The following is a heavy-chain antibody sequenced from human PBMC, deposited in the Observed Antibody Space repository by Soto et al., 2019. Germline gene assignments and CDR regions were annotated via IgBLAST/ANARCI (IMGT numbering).Heavy chain of an antibody. D-gene: IGHD5-12*01. CDR1: GGSINSHTYY. J-gene: IGHJ4*02. V-gene: IGHV4-39*01. CDR2: FYYSGST. Sequence: SETLSLTCTVSGGSINSHTYYWGWIRQPPGKGLEWIGSFYYSGSTYYSPSLKSRVTVSVDTSKNQFSLKLTSVTAADTAVYYCARHRRGYSDYDGDYWGQGTLVTVSS. CDR3: ARHRRGYSDYDGDY.